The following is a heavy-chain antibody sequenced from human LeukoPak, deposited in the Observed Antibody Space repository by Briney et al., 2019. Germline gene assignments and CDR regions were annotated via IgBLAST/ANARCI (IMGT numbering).Heavy chain of an antibody. CDR3: ACRYGSGNHYNVRVDF. V-gene: IGHV1-69*04. CDR2: IIPIFGLT. Sequence: SVKVSCKASGGTFSSYAISWVRQAPGHGLEWMGRIIPIFGLTYYAQRFQGRVTITADTSTTTVYMELSSLRSEDTAVYYWACRYGSGNHYNVRVDFWGQGTLITVSS. CDR1: GGTFSSYA. J-gene: IGHJ4*02. D-gene: IGHD3-10*01.